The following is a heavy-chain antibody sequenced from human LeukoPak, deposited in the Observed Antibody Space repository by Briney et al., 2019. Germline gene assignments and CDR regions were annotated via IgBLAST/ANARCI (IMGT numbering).Heavy chain of an antibody. V-gene: IGHV4-31*03. Sequence: SQTLSLTCTVSGGSISSGGYYWSWIRQHPGKGLEWIGYIYYSGSTYYNPSLKSRVTISVDTSKNQFSLKLSSVTAADTAVYYCAREWYSWNYFDYWGQGTLVTVSS. J-gene: IGHJ4*02. CDR1: GGSISSGGYY. CDR3: AREWYSWNYFDY. CDR2: IYYSGST. D-gene: IGHD1-20*01.